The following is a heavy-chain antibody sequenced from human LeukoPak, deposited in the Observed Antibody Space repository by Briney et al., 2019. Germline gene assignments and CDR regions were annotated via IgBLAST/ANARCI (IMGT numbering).Heavy chain of an antibody. J-gene: IGHJ4*02. D-gene: IGHD6-19*01. V-gene: IGHV4-31*03. CDR3: ARVLPATLGIAVADPIRDDY. CDR1: GGSISSGGYY. CDR2: IYYSGST. Sequence: PSETLSLTCTVSGGSISSGGYYWSWIRQHPGKGLEWIGYIYYSGSTYYNPSLKSRVTISVDTSKNQFSLKLSSVTAADTAVYYCARVLPATLGIAVADPIRDDYWGQGTLVTVSS.